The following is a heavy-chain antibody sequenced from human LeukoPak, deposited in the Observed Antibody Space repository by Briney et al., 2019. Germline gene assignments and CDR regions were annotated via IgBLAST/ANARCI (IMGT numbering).Heavy chain of an antibody. V-gene: IGHV3-9*01. CDR3: AKDSMRLRWYSFDY. CDR1: GFSFNDYA. J-gene: IGHJ4*02. Sequence: GGSLRLSCAASGFSFNDYAMHWVRQVPGKGLEWVSGISWNSGSMGYADSVKGRLTISRDNAKNSLYLQMNSLRGEDTALYYCAKDSMRLRWYSFDYWGQGTLVTVSS. CDR2: ISWNSGSM. D-gene: IGHD4-23*01.